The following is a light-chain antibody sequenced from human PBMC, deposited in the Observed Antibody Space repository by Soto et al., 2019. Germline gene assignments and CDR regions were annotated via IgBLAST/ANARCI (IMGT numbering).Light chain of an antibody. Sequence: DVVMTQSPLSLPVTLGQPASISCRSSQSLVSSDGNTYLNWFQQRPGQSPRRLIYKVSNRDSGVPDRFSGSGSGTDFTLKISRVEAEDVGVYYCMQGTHWSPTFGQGTKVEIK. CDR2: KVS. CDR3: MQGTHWSPT. CDR1: QSLVSSDGNTY. V-gene: IGKV2-30*01. J-gene: IGKJ1*01.